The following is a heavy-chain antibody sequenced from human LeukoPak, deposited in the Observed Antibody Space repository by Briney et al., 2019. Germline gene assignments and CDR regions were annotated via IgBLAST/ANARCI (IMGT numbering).Heavy chain of an antibody. J-gene: IGHJ4*02. D-gene: IGHD2-2*01. CDR3: AKGPLRGTAAAIDY. CDR1: GFTVSSNY. Sequence: PGGSLRLSCAASGFTVSSNYMSWVRQAPGKGLEWVSVTYSGGSTYYADSVKGRFTISRDNPKNTLYLQMNSLRAEDTALYYCAKGPLRGTAAAIDYWGQGTLVTVSS. V-gene: IGHV3-53*01. CDR2: TYSGGST.